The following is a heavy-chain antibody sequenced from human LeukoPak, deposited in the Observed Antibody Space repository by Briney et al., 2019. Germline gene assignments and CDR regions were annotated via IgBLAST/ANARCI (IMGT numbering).Heavy chain of an antibody. CDR3: ASGSYSFYYFDY. D-gene: IGHD1-26*01. Sequence: SETLSLTCTVSGDSLSNYYWSWIRQPPGKGLEWIGYIYYSGSTIYNPSLKSRVTISLDTSKNQFSLKLSSVTAADTAVYYCASGSYSFYYFDYWGQGTLVTVSS. CDR2: IYYSGST. V-gene: IGHV4-59*01. CDR1: GDSLSNYY. J-gene: IGHJ4*02.